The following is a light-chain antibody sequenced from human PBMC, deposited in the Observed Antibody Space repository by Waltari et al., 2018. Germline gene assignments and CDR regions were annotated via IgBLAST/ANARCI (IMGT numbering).Light chain of an antibody. CDR3: GTWDSSLSGAV. CDR2: EDT. V-gene: IGLV1-51*02. CDR1: RSNIGNNY. Sequence: QSVLTQPPSVSVAPGQRVTISCSGGRSNIGNNYVSWYRQFPGTAPKLLIYEDTGRPSGIAGRFSGSKSGTSATLDITGLQAGDEADYYCGTWDSSLSGAVFGGGTHLTVL. J-gene: IGLJ7*01.